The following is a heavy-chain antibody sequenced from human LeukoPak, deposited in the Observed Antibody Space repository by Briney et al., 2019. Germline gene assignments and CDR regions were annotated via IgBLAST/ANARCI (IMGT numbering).Heavy chain of an antibody. CDR2: INPSGGST. Sequence: ASGKVSCKASGYTFIRYYMHWVRQAPGQGLEWMGLINPSGGSTTYAQKFQDRVTMTRDTSTSTFYMEVSSLRSEDTAVYYCARDYYDRGAYAAGFWGQGTLVIVSS. CDR3: ARDYYDRGAYAAGF. CDR1: GYTFIRYY. D-gene: IGHD3-22*01. J-gene: IGHJ4*02. V-gene: IGHV1-46*01.